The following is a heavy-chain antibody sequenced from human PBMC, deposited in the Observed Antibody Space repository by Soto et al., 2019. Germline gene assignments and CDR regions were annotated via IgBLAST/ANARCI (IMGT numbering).Heavy chain of an antibody. CDR2: INHSGST. Sequence: SETLSLTCAVYGGSFSGYYWSWIRQPPGKGLEWIGEINHSGSTNYNPSLKSRVTISVDTSKNQFSLKLSSVTAADTAVYYCARGPIVVVMKYYYYYYMDVWGKGTKVTVSS. V-gene: IGHV4-34*01. D-gene: IGHD2-15*01. CDR1: GGSFSGYY. CDR3: ARGPIVVVMKYYYYYYMDV. J-gene: IGHJ6*03.